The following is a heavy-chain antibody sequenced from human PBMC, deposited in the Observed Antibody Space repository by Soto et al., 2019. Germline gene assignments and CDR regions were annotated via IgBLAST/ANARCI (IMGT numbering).Heavy chain of an antibody. Sequence: XATLSLTGIVSDGSVSSSNWWSWVRQPPGKGLEWIGEIYHSGSTTYNPSLKSRATISVDKSENQFSLRLKSVTAADTAVYYCASVGSDYDNSGYYLPWGPGTLVTVSS. D-gene: IGHD3-22*01. CDR1: DGSVSSSNW. CDR2: IYHSGST. CDR3: ASVGSDYDNSGYYLP. J-gene: IGHJ5*02. V-gene: IGHV4-4*02.